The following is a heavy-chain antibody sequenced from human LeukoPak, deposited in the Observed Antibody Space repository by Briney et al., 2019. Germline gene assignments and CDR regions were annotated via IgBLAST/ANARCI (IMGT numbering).Heavy chain of an antibody. J-gene: IGHJ4*02. CDR1: GYTFTGYY. CDR2: INPNSGGT. Sequence: EASVSVSCKASGYTFTGYYMHWVRQAPGQGLEWMGRINPNSGGTNYAQKFQGRVTMTRDTSISTAYMELSRLRSDDTAVYYCAAEWELVFDYWGQGTLVTVSS. V-gene: IGHV1-2*06. CDR3: AAEWELVFDY. D-gene: IGHD1-26*01.